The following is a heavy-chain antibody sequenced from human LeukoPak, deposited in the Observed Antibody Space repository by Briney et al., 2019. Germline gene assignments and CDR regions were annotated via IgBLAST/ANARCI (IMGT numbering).Heavy chain of an antibody. Sequence: GGSLRLSCAASGFTFSSYWMSWGRQAPGKGLEWVANINQDGSEKYNVDSVKGRFTISRDNAKNSLYLQMNSLRAEDTAVYYCARDRNYYDSSGYRNWFDPWGQGTLVTVSS. CDR1: GFTFSSYW. CDR3: ARDRNYYDSSGYRNWFDP. J-gene: IGHJ5*02. D-gene: IGHD3-22*01. V-gene: IGHV3-7*01. CDR2: INQDGSEK.